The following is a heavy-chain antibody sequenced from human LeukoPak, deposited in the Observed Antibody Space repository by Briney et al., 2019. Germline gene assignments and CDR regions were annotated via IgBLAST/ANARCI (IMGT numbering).Heavy chain of an antibody. CDR2: ISYTSDYL. CDR3: TRAQAAAGYYFDY. D-gene: IGHD6-13*01. CDR1: GITLSNYG. J-gene: IGHJ4*02. V-gene: IGHV3-21*01. Sequence: GGSLRLSCAVSGITLSNYGMSWVRQAPGKGLEWVSSISYTSDYLYYADSVKGRFTISRDNAKNSLFLQMNSLRAEDTAMYYCTRAQAAAGYYFDYWGQGTLVTVSS.